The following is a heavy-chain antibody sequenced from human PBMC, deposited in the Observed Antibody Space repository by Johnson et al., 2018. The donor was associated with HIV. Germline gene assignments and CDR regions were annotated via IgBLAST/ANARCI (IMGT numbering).Heavy chain of an antibody. J-gene: IGHJ3*02. CDR1: GFTFSDYY. D-gene: IGHD3-10*01. CDR3: AKEGITMEVDI. V-gene: IGHV3-11*04. Sequence: QVQLMESGGGLVKPGGSLRLSCAASGFTFSDYYVSWVRQAPEKGLEWVSYISNSGTTISYAASVQGRFTISRDNSKNTLYLQMNSLRAEDTAVYYCAKEGITMEVDIWGQGTMVTVSS. CDR2: ISNSGTTI.